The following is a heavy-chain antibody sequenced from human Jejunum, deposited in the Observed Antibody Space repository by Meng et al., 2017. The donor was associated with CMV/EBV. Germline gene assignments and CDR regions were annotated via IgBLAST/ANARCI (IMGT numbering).Heavy chain of an antibody. CDR3: AKESGQYQMLSYYGLDV. D-gene: IGHD2-2*01. Sequence: FTSYGMTRVRQAPGKGLEWVSVISRSSGDTNYADSVESRFTISRDNSKNTLYLEMSSLRAEDTAIYYCAKESGQYQMLSYYGLDVWGQGTTVTVSS. CDR1: FTSYG. CDR2: ISRSSGDT. V-gene: IGHV3-23*01. J-gene: IGHJ6*02.